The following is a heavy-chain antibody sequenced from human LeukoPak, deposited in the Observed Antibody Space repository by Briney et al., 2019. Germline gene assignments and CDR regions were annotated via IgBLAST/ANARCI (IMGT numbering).Heavy chain of an antibody. CDR2: IYYSGST. CDR1: GGSISSGGYY. CDR3: ARDCDSRWSGYPRLGMDV. Sequence: SETLSLTCTVSGGSISSGGYYWSWIPQHPGKGLEGIGYIYYSGSTYYNPSRKSRVTISVDTSKNQFSLKLSSVTAADTAVYYCARDCDSRWSGYPRLGMDVWGQGATVTVSS. J-gene: IGHJ6*02. D-gene: IGHD3-3*01. V-gene: IGHV4-31*03.